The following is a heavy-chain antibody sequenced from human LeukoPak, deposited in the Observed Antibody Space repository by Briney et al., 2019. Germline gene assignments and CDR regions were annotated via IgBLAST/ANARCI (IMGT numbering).Heavy chain of an antibody. D-gene: IGHD2/OR15-2a*01. V-gene: IGHV3-30*18. CDR3: AKRSLYYYYGMDV. CDR2: ISYDGSNK. Sequence: GRSLRLSCAASGFTFSSYGMHWVRQAPGKGLEWVAVISYDGSNKYYADSVKGRFTISRDNSKNTLYLQMNSLRAEDTAVYYCAKRSLYYYYGMDVWGQGTTVTVPS. CDR1: GFTFSSYG. J-gene: IGHJ6*02.